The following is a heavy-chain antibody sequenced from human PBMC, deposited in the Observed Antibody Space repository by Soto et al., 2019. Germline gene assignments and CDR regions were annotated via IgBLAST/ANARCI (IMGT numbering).Heavy chain of an antibody. D-gene: IGHD5-18*01. V-gene: IGHV3-23*01. CDR1: GFTFSSYA. Sequence: GGSLRLSCAASGFTFSSYAMSWVRQAPGKGLEWVSAISGSGGSTYYADSVKGRFTISRDNSKNTLYLQMNSLRAEDTAVYYCAKDYGGYSYGGLYVGYYGMDVWGQGTTVTVSS. J-gene: IGHJ6*02. CDR3: AKDYGGYSYGGLYVGYYGMDV. CDR2: ISGSGGST.